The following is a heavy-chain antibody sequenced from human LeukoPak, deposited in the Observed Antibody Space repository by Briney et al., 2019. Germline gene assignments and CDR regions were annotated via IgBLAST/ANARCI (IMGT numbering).Heavy chain of an antibody. D-gene: IGHD1-26*01. CDR1: GGTFSSYA. V-gene: IGHV1-69*13. J-gene: IGHJ4*02. CDR3: ASWDSIVGATIDY. CDR2: IIPIFGTA. Sequence: VASVKVSCRASGGTFSSYAISWVRQAPGQGLEWMGGIIPIFGTANYAQKFQGRVTITADESMSTAYMELSSLRSEDTAVYYCASWDSIVGATIDYWGQGTLVTVSS.